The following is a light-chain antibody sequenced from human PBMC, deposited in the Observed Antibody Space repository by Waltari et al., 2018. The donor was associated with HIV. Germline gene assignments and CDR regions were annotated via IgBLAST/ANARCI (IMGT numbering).Light chain of an antibody. J-gene: IGLJ1*01. CDR1: DIGSKG. CDR3: QVWSSSRDHPYV. CDR2: YDS. V-gene: IGLV3-21*04. Sequence: SYVLTQPPSVSVAPGKTARITCEGDDIGSKGVHWYQQKSGQAPMLVIYYDSGRPSGIPERFSGSNSGNTATLTISRVEAGDEADYYCQVWSSSRDHPYVFGTATKVTVL.